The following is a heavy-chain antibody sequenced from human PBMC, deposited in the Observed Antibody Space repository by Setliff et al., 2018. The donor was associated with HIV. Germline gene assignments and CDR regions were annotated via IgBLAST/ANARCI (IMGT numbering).Heavy chain of an antibody. CDR1: GGFISTGGYS. D-gene: IGHD6-13*01. CDR3: ARGGSRGSWYWDY. CDR2: IYHSGNT. V-gene: IGHV4-30-2*01. Sequence: SETLSLTCTVSGGFISTGGYSWSRIRQPPGKGLEWIGYIYHSGNTYYNPSLKSRVSISVDRSKNHFSLRLSSVTAADTAVYHCARGGSRGSWYWDYWGQGTLVTVSS. J-gene: IGHJ4*02.